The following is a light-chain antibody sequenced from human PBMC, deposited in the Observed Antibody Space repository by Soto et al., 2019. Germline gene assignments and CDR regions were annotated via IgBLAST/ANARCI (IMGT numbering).Light chain of an antibody. Sequence: EIVLTQSPGTLSLSPGERATLSCRASQSVRSNYLAWYQQKPGRAPRLLIYGASSRATGIPDRFSGSGSGTDFTLTISRLEPEDFAVYYCQQYGSSPRAFGGGTKVE. CDR1: QSVRSNY. J-gene: IGKJ4*01. V-gene: IGKV3-20*01. CDR2: GAS. CDR3: QQYGSSPRA.